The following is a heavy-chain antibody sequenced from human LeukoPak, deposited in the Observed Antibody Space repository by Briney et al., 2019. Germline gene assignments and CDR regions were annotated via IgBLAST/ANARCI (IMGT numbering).Heavy chain of an antibody. CDR2: INHSGST. J-gene: IGHJ4*02. V-gene: IGHV4-34*01. CDR1: GGSFSGYY. Sequence: PSETLSPTCAVYGGSFSGYYWSWIRQPPGKGLEWIGEINHSGSTNYNPSLKSRVTISVDTSKNQFSLKLSSVTAADTAVYYCARDGSYYGSGSYPFDYWGQGTLVTVSS. CDR3: ARDGSYYGSGSYPFDY. D-gene: IGHD3-10*01.